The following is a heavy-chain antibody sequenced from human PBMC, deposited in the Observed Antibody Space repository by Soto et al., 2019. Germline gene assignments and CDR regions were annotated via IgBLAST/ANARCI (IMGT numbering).Heavy chain of an antibody. CDR2: IYYSGST. CDR1: GGPISISSYY. V-gene: IGHV4-39*01. D-gene: IGHD6-19*01. Sequence: PSETLSLTCTVSGGPISISSYYWGWIRQPPGKGLEWIGSIYYSGSTYYKQSLKSRVTISVDTSKNQFSLKLSSVTAADTAVFYCARSRAYRYSSGGRYYFDYWGQGTLVTVSS. CDR3: ARSRAYRYSSGGRYYFDY. J-gene: IGHJ4*02.